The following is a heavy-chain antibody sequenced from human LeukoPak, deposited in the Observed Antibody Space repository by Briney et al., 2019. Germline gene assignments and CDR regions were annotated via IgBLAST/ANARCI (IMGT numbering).Heavy chain of an antibody. CDR1: GFTVSRNY. Sequence: GGSLRLSCAASGFTVSRNYMSWVRQAPGKGLEWVSVIYIGDSSYYADSVKGRFTISRDNSKNTLYLQMNSLRAEDTAVYYCALYYYDTSGYYEVYRGQGTLVTVSS. CDR2: IYIGDSS. V-gene: IGHV3-53*01. CDR3: ALYYYDTSGYYEVY. D-gene: IGHD3-22*01. J-gene: IGHJ4*02.